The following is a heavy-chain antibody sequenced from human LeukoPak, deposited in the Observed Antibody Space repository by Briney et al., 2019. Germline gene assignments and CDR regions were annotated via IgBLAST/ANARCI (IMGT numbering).Heavy chain of an antibody. D-gene: IGHD1-1*01. CDR2: ISSSSSYI. CDR1: GFTFSSYS. J-gene: IGHJ4*02. V-gene: IGHV3-21*01. CDR3: ARYRLEPRTGMFDY. Sequence: PGGSLRLSCAASGFTFSSYSMNWVRQAPGKGLEWVSSISSSSSYIYYADSVKGRFTISRDNAKNSLYLQMNSLSAEDTAVYYCARYRLEPRTGMFDYWGQGTLVTVSS.